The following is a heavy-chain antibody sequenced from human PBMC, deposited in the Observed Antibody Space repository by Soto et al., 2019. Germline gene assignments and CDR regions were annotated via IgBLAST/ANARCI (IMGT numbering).Heavy chain of an antibody. J-gene: IGHJ4*02. CDR3: ESRRHLSGSGWYDFDS. V-gene: IGHV3-33*01. CDR1: GFSFSSYG. Sequence: QVQLVESGGGVVQPGRSLRLSCAASGFSFSSYGIHWVRQAPGKGLEWVALISNDGGDKNFADSVKGRFTVSRDNSRNTVYLEMNSLRIEDTAVDYCESRRHLSGSGWYDFDSWGQGTLVTVSS. D-gene: IGHD6-19*01. CDR2: ISNDGGDK.